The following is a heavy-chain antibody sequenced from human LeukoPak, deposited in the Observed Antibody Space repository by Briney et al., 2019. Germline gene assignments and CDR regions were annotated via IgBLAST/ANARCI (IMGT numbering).Heavy chain of an antibody. CDR3: ARDFSGSSFDH. Sequence: GRSLRLSCAASGFTFSSYGMHWVRQAPGKGLEWVAVISYDGSNKYYADSVKGRFTISRDNSKNTLYLQMNSLRTEDTAVYYCARDFSGSSFDHWGQGTLVTVSS. V-gene: IGHV3-30*03. D-gene: IGHD1-26*01. CDR1: GFTFSSYG. J-gene: IGHJ4*02. CDR2: ISYDGSNK.